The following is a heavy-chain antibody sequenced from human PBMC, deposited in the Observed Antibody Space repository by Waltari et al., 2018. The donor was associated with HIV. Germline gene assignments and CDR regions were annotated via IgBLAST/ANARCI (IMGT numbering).Heavy chain of an antibody. V-gene: IGHV5-51*01. CDR1: GYSFTSYW. Sequence: EVQLVQSGAEVKKPGESLKISCKGSGYSFTSYWIGWVRQMPGKGLEWMGINYPGDSDTGYSPSVQGQVTISADKSISTAYLQWSSLKASDTAMYYCARHGVYYGSGSSIRGFDYWGQGTLVTVSS. CDR3: ARHGVYYGSGSSIRGFDY. J-gene: IGHJ4*02. CDR2: NYPGDSDT. D-gene: IGHD3-10*01.